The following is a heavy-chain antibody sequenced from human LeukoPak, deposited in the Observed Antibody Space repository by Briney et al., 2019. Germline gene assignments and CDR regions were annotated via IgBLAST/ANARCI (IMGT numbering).Heavy chain of an antibody. J-gene: IGHJ4*02. CDR1: GFTFSSYE. D-gene: IGHD3-10*01. CDR3: ARESFMVRGVISYYFDY. V-gene: IGHV3-48*03. Sequence: GGSLRLSCAASGFTFSSYEMNWVRQAPGKGLEWVSYISSSGSTIYYADSVKGRFTISRDNAKNSLYLQMNSLRAEDTAVYYCARESFMVRGVISYYFDYWGQGTLVTVSS. CDR2: ISSSGSTI.